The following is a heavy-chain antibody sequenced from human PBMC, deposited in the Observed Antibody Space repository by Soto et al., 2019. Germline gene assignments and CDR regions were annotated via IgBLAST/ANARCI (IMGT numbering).Heavy chain of an antibody. J-gene: IGHJ3*02. D-gene: IGHD2-21*02. CDR3: ARVRESGVDCCDAFDI. V-gene: IGHV3-33*01. Sequence: QVQRVKSGRGVVQPGRSLRLSCAASGFTFSSYGMHWVRQAPGKGLKWVAVIWYDGSNKDYADSLKGRFTISRDNYKNTLYLQRNSVRAEDTAVYYCARVRESGVDCCDAFDIWRQGTMVTVSS. CDR2: IWYDGSNK. CDR1: GFTFSSYG.